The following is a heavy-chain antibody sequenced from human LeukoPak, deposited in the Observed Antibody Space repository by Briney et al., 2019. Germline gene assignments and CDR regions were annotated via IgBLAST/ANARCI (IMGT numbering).Heavy chain of an antibody. CDR3: AKAPVTTCSGAYCYPFDY. J-gene: IGHJ4*02. V-gene: IGHV3-23*01. Sequence: PGGSLRLSCAASGFTLSSYAMSWVRQGPGKGLEWVSAVSVSGNTYHADSVKGRFTISRDSSKNTLDLQMNSLRAGDAAVDYCAKAPVTTCSGAYCYPFDYWSQGTLVTVSS. CDR2: VSVSGNT. CDR1: GFTLSSYA. D-gene: IGHD2-15*01.